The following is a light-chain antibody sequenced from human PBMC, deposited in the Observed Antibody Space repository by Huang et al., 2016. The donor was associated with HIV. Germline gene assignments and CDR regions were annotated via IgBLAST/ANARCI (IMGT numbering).Light chain of an antibody. V-gene: IGKV1-33*01. CDR2: DAS. Sequence: DIQMTQSPSSLSASVGARVTITCQASQDIGVYLNWYQQKPGKAPKLLVCDASNLESGVPSRVSGSGTGTDFTFTISSLQPEDVATYYCQQYENLPLTFGPGTKVDIK. CDR3: QQYENLPLT. CDR1: QDIGVY. J-gene: IGKJ3*01.